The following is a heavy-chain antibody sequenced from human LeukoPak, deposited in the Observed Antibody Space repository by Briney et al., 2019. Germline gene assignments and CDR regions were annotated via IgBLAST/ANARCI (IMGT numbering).Heavy chain of an antibody. V-gene: IGHV3-7*03. J-gene: IGHJ4*02. Sequence: GGSLRLSCAASGFTFSSYWMSWVRQAPGKGLEWVANIKQDGSEKYYVDSVKGRFTISRDNAKNSLYLQMNSLRAEDTALYYCARASGYYYGSGSYQPDYWGQGTLVTVSS. D-gene: IGHD3-10*01. CDR2: IKQDGSEK. CDR1: GFTFSSYW. CDR3: ARASGYYYGSGSYQPDY.